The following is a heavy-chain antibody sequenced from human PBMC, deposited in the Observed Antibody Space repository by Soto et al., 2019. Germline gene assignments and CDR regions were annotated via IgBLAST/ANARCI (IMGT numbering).Heavy chain of an antibody. V-gene: IGHV3-48*03. CDR3: ARDTPSLSGGDRGKVYYGLDV. CDR2: ISTSESMV. CDR1: GFAFSSYE. D-gene: IGHD3-3*01. J-gene: IGHJ6*02. Sequence: PWGSLRLSCSASGFAFSSYEMNWVRQAPGKGLEWVSYISTSESMVYYADSVRGRFTISRDNARNSLFLQMNSLRAEDTAVYYCARDTPSLSGGDRGKVYYGLDVWGQGTTVTVSS.